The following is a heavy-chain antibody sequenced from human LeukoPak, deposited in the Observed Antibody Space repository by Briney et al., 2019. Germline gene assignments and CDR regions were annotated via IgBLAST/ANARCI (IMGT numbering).Heavy chain of an antibody. CDR3: ARSYSSSSSYFDY. Sequence: GGSLRLSCAASGFTFSSYAMHWVRQAPGKGLEWVAVISYDGSNIYYADSVKGRFTISRDNSKNTLYLQMNSLRAEDTAVYYCARSYSSSSSYFDYWGQGTLVTVSS. J-gene: IGHJ4*02. V-gene: IGHV3-30*04. D-gene: IGHD6-13*01. CDR2: ISYDGSNI. CDR1: GFTFSSYA.